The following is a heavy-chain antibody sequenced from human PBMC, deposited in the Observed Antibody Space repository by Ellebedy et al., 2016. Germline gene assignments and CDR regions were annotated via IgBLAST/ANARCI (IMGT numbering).Heavy chain of an antibody. V-gene: IGHV3-64D*06. J-gene: IGHJ4*02. CDR1: GFTFSSYA. CDR3: VKDLARGYSSSWYGGEFDY. CDR2: ISSNGGST. D-gene: IGHD6-13*01. Sequence: GESLKFSCSASGFTFSSYAMHWVRQAPGKGLEYVSAISSNGGSTYYADSVKGRFTISRDNSKNTLYLQMSSLRAEETAVYYCVKDLARGYSSSWYGGEFDYWGQGTLVTVSS.